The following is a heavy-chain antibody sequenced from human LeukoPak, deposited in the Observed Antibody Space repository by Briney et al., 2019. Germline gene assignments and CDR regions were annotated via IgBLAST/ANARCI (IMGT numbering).Heavy chain of an antibody. CDR3: ARLYGDYV. CDR1: GGSISSGGYS. CDR2: TYYGGTP. J-gene: IGHJ4*02. D-gene: IGHD4-17*01. Sequence: NPSETLSLTCAVSGGSISSGGYSWSWIRQPPGKGLEWIASTYYGGTPYYNPSLQSRVTMSVDTSQNQLSLNLNSVTATDTAVYYCARLYGDYVWGQGTLVTVSS. V-gene: IGHV4-30-2*03.